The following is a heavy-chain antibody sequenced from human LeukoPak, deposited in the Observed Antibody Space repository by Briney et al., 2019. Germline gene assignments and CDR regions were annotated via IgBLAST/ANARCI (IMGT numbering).Heavy chain of an antibody. V-gene: IGHV3-30-3*01. D-gene: IGHD2-2*01. CDR1: GFTFSSYA. CDR2: ISYDGSNK. CDR3: ARDPGNSPRFSLLPLYCSSTSCSSDAFDI. Sequence: GGSLRLSCAASGFTFSSYAMHWVRQAPGKGLEWVAVISYDGSNKYYADSVKGRFTISRDNSKNTLYLQMNSLRAEDMAVYYCARDPGNSPRFSLLPLYCSSTSCSSDAFDIWGQGTMVTVSS. J-gene: IGHJ3*02.